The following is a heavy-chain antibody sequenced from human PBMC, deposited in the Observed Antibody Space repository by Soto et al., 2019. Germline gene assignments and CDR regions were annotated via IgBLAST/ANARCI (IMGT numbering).Heavy chain of an antibody. CDR2: IWYDGSNK. V-gene: IGHV3-33*01. J-gene: IGHJ3*02. Sequence: QVQLVESGGGVVQPGRSLRLSCAASGFTFSSYGMHWVRQAPGKGLEWVAVIWYDGSNKYYADSVKGRFTISRDNSKNTLYLQMNSLRAEDTAVYYCARDSGTVVTPGAFDIWGQGTMVTVSS. D-gene: IGHD2-21*02. CDR1: GFTFSSYG. CDR3: ARDSGTVVTPGAFDI.